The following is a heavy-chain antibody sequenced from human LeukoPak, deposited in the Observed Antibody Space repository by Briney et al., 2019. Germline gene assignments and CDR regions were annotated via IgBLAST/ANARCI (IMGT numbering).Heavy chain of an antibody. D-gene: IGHD3-3*01. CDR2: ISYDGSNK. CDR3: ATDRGFASFDY. J-gene: IGHJ4*02. Sequence: PGGSLRLSCAASGFTFSSYAMHWVRQAPGKGLEWVAVISYDGSNKYYADSVKGRFTISRDNSKNSLYLQMNSLRAEDTAVYYCATDRGFASFDYWGQGTLVTVSS. V-gene: IGHV3-30*04. CDR1: GFTFSSYA.